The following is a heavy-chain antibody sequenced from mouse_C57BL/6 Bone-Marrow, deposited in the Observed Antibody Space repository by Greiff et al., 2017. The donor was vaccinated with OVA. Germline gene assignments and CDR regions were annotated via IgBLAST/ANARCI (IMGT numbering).Heavy chain of an antibody. CDR3: ARRGGSSSPWFAY. Sequence: QVQLKQPGAELVKPGASVKLSCKASGYTFTSYWMHWVKQRPGRGLEWIGRIGPNSGGTKYNEKFKSKATLTVDKPSSTAYMQLSSLTSEDSAVYYCARRGGSSSPWFAYWGQGTLVTVSA. V-gene: IGHV1-72*01. CDR1: GYTFTSYW. D-gene: IGHD1-1*01. J-gene: IGHJ3*01. CDR2: IGPNSGGT.